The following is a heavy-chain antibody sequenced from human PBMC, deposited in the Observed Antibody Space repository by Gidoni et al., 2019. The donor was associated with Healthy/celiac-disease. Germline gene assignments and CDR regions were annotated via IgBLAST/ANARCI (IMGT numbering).Heavy chain of an antibody. V-gene: IGHV3-21*01. CDR1: GFTFSSYS. CDR3: ATQPYGMDV. CDR2: ISSSSSYI. J-gene: IGHJ6*02. Sequence: EVQLVESGGGLVKPGGPLRLSCAASGFTFSSYSMNWGRQAPGKGLDWVSSISSSSSYIYYADSVKGRFTISRDNAKNSLYLQMNSLRAEDTAVYYCATQPYGMDVWGQGTTVTVSS.